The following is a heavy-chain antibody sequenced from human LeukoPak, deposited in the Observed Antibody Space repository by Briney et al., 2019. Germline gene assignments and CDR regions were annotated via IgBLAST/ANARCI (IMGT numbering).Heavy chain of an antibody. V-gene: IGHV3-48*04. J-gene: IGHJ6*02. CDR3: ATIPFKNCSGGSCYSYGMDV. CDR2: ISSSSSTI. D-gene: IGHD2-15*01. Sequence: GGSLRLSCAASGFTFSSYSMNWVRQAPRKGLEWVSYISSSSSTIYYADSVKGRFTISRDNAKNSLYLQMNSLRAEDTSVYYCATIPFKNCSGGSCYSYGMDVWGQGTTVTVSS. CDR1: GFTFSSYS.